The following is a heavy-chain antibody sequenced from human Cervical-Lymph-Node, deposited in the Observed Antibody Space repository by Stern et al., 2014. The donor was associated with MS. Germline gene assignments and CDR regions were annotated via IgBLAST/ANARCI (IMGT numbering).Heavy chain of an antibody. CDR3: ARDYGDYAFDY. V-gene: IGHV5-51*01. CDR1: EYSFTANW. CDR2: IYPGDSDT. D-gene: IGHD4-17*01. J-gene: IGHJ4*02. Sequence: VQLGQSGAEVKKPGESLKISCKGSEYSFTANWIAWVRQMTGKGLEWMGIIYPGDSDTRSSPSFQGQVTISADKSISTAYLQWSSLKASDTAMYYCARDYGDYAFDYWGQGTLVTVSS.